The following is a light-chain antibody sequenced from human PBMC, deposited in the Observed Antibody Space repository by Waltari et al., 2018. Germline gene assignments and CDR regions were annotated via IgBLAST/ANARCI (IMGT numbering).Light chain of an antibody. CDR3: MQALQTPPYT. CDR2: LGS. CDR1: QSLLHSNGYNY. Sequence: DIVMTQSPLSLPVTPGEPASISCRSSQSLLHSNGYNYLDWYLQQPGQSPQLLIYLGSNRASGGPDRFSGSGSGTDFTLKISRVEAEDVGVYYCMQALQTPPYTFGQGTKLEIK. V-gene: IGKV2-28*01. J-gene: IGKJ2*01.